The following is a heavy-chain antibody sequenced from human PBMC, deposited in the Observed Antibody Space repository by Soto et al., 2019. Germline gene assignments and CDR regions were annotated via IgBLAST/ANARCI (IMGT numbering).Heavy chain of an antibody. D-gene: IGHD3-16*01. CDR1: GGSISSYY. J-gene: IGHJ4*02. V-gene: IGHV4-59*08. CDR3: ARHDSGGSFDY. Sequence: PSETLSLTCTVSGGSISSYYWSWIRQPPGKGLEWIGYIYYSGSTNYNPSLRSRVTISVDTSKNQFSLRLTSVTAADTAVFYCARHDSGGSFDYWGQGTLVTVSS. CDR2: IYYSGST.